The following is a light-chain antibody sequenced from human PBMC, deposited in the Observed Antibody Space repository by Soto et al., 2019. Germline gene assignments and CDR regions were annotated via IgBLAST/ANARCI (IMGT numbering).Light chain of an antibody. V-gene: IGKV1-27*01. CDR3: QKYDRVPWT. Sequence: DIQMTQSPSSLSASVGDTVTITCRASQGISHYLAWYQQRPGKVPKLLLHTASILPSVVLSRFSASGSGTDFTLTISRLQPEDVATYFCQKYDRVPWTFGRGTKVEI. CDR2: TAS. CDR1: QGISHY. J-gene: IGKJ1*01.